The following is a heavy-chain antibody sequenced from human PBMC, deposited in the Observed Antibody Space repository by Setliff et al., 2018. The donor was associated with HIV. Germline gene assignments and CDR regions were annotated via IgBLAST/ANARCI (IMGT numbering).Heavy chain of an antibody. V-gene: IGHV4-4*07. J-gene: IGHJ3*02. Sequence: SETLSLTCSVSGGSMSSHYWTWVRQPAGKGLEWIGRMYHTGMSNYNPSLKSRVTMSVSPSKNQFSLKLTSVTAADTAVYYCARGYNPSDTFDIWGQGTMVTVSS. CDR2: MYHTGMS. CDR3: ARGYNPSDTFDI. CDR1: GGSMSSHY. D-gene: IGHD1-20*01.